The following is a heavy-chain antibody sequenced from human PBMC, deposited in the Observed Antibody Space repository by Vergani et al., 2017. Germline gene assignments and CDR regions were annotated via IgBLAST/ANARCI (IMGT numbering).Heavy chain of an antibody. Sequence: QVQLQQWGAGLLKPSETLSLTCAVYGGSFSGYYWSWIRQRPGKGLEWIGEINHSGSTNYNPSLKSRVTISVDTSKNQFSLKLSSVTAADTAVYYCARGRRNSGSFDYWGQGTLVTVSS. CDR1: GGSFSGYY. V-gene: IGHV4-34*01. CDR2: INHSGST. CDR3: ARGRRNSGSFDY. D-gene: IGHD4-23*01. J-gene: IGHJ4*02.